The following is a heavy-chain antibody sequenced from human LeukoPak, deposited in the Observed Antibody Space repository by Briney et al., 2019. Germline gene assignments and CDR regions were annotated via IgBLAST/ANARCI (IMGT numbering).Heavy chain of an antibody. D-gene: IGHD5-18*01. J-gene: IGHJ4*02. CDR1: GGSFSGYY. CDR2: INHSGST. CDR3: ARGTAMGNFDY. Sequence: SETLSLTCAVYGGSFSGYYWSWIRQPPGKGLEWIGEINHSGSTNYNSSLKSRVTISVDTSKNQFSLKLSSVTAADTAVYYCARGTAMGNFDYWGQGTLVTVSS. V-gene: IGHV4-34*01.